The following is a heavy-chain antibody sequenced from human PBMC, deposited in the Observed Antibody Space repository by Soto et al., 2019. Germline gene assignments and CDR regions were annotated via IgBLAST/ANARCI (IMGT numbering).Heavy chain of an antibody. J-gene: IGHJ6*03. CDR1: GFTFDDYA. CDR2: ISWKGSRI. D-gene: IGHD3-10*01. V-gene: IGHV3-9*01. CDR3: STGPVGYYNSGSQKTWYYYMNV. Sequence: GGSLRLSCAASGFTFDDYAFNWVRQAPGKGLEWVSGISWKGSRIAYADSVEGRFIISTDNAKNSVYLQMNNLRTEDTAFFYCSTGPVGYYNSGSQKTWYYYMNVWGKGTTVTVSS.